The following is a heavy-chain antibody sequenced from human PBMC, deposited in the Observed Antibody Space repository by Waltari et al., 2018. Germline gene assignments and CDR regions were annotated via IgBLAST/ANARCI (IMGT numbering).Heavy chain of an antibody. Sequence: QVQLVQSGAEVKKPGASVKVSCTASGFTFKTYPFHWVRQAPGQRLEWMGWIHAGNGNTKYSQKFQARVTFTRDTSASTAYMELSSLTSEDTAVYYCARDGGYYYMDVWGTGTTVTVSS. CDR3: ARDGGYYYMDV. CDR2: IHAGNGNT. CDR1: GFTFKTYP. J-gene: IGHJ6*03. V-gene: IGHV1-3*01.